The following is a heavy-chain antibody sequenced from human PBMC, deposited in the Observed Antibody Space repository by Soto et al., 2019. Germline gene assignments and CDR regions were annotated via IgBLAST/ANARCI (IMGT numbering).Heavy chain of an antibody. D-gene: IGHD4-17*01. Sequence: SETLSLTCTVSGGSISSYYWSWIRQPPGKGLEWIGCIYYSGNTYYNPSLKRRFSISVDTSKNQFSLQLSSVTVADTAVYYCARRYGASFDYWGQGTLVTVSS. CDR1: GGSISSYY. CDR2: IYYSGNT. J-gene: IGHJ4*02. CDR3: ARRYGASFDY. V-gene: IGHV4-59*08.